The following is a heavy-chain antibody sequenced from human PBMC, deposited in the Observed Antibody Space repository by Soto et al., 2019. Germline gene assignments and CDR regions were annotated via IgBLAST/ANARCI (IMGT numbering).Heavy chain of an antibody. CDR2: MNPNSGNT. Sequence: GASVKVSCKASGYTFTSYDINWVRQATGQGLEWMGWMNPNSGNTGYAQKFQGRVTMTRNTSISTAYMELSSLRSEDTAVYYCASRDIVLVPDNKDDDAFDIWGQGTMVTVSS. D-gene: IGHD2-2*01. CDR3: ASRDIVLVPDNKDDDAFDI. J-gene: IGHJ3*02. V-gene: IGHV1-8*01. CDR1: GYTFTSYD.